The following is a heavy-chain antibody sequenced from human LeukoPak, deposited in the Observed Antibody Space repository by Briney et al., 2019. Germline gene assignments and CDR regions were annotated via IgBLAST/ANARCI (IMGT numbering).Heavy chain of an antibody. D-gene: IGHD6-19*01. V-gene: IGHV3-30*18. J-gene: IGHJ4*02. CDR2: ISNDGSNK. CDR1: GFTFSGYD. Sequence: PGGSLRLSCEASGFTFSGYDMHWVRQAPGKGLEWVALISNDGSNKYHADFVKDRFTISRDNSKSTLYLQMNSLRAEDTAVYYCAKALYSRAWNKWGQGTLVIVSS. CDR3: AKALYSRAWNK.